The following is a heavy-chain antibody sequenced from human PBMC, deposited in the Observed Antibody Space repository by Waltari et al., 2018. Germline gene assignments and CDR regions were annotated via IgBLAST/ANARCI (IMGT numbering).Heavy chain of an antibody. CDR2: FDPEDGET. V-gene: IGHV1-24*01. D-gene: IGHD2-2*01. CDR3: ATNVFRPLVVPAASDI. Sequence: QVQLVQSGAEVKKPGASVKVSCKVSGYTLTELSMHWVRRAPGKGLEWMGGFDPEDGETSYAQKFQGRVTMTEDTSTDTAYMELSSLRSEDTAVYYCATNVFRPLVVPAASDIWGQGTMVTVSS. J-gene: IGHJ3*02. CDR1: GYTLTELS.